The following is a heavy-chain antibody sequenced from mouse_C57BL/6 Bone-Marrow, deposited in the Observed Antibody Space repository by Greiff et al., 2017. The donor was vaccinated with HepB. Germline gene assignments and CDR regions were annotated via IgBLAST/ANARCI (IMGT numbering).Heavy chain of an antibody. CDR2: IYPRSGNT. CDR1: GYTFTSYG. V-gene: IGHV1-81*01. J-gene: IGHJ3*01. D-gene: IGHD2-12*01. Sequence: VQLVESGAELARPGASVKLSCKASGYTFTSYGISWVKQRTGQGLEWIGEIYPRSGNTYYNEKFKGKATLTADKSSSAAYMELRSLTSEDSAVYFCARRGYYSVAYWGQGTLVTVSA. CDR3: ARRGYYSVAY.